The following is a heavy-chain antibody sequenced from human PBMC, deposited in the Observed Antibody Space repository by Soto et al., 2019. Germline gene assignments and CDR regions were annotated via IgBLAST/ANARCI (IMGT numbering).Heavy chain of an antibody. Sequence: QVQLVQSGAEVKKSGASVKVSCKASGYTFSDYFIQWLRQAPGQGLEWVAWINPKTAATNYAKKFQDRVTLTSDTSFSTAYLELTRLRPDDTAVYYCARIKWGLDYYSGMDVWGQGTAVTASS. J-gene: IGHJ6*02. V-gene: IGHV1-2*02. CDR2: INPKTAAT. CDR3: ARIKWGLDYYSGMDV. D-gene: IGHD1-26*01. CDR1: GYTFSDYF.